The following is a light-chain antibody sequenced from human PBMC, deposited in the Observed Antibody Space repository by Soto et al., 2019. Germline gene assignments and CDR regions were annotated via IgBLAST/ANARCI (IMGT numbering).Light chain of an antibody. CDR3: QQLNNYPTT. CDR1: QDISSY. Sequence: IQLTQSPSSLSASVGDRVTITCRASQDISSYLAWYQQKPGEAPKLLIYAAATLQSGVPSRFSGSGSGTDFTLTIDSLQPEDFATYYCQQLNNYPTTFGHGTKVEIK. J-gene: IGKJ1*01. V-gene: IGKV1-9*01. CDR2: AAA.